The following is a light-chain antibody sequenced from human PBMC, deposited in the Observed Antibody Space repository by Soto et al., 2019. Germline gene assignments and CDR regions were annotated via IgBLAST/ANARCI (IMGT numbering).Light chain of an antibody. CDR3: QQYGSSPQWT. CDR1: QSVTSSY. V-gene: IGKV3-20*01. J-gene: IGKJ1*01. Sequence: EIVLTQSPGTLSLSPGERATLSCRARQSVTSSYLAWYQQIPGPAPRLLIYGAFRRATGIPDRFSGSGSGTYFTITISRLEHEDFAVYYCQQYGSSPQWTFGQGTKVEIK. CDR2: GAF.